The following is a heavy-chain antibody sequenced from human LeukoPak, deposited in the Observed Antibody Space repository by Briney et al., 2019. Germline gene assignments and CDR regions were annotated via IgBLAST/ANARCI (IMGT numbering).Heavy chain of an antibody. V-gene: IGHV4-34*01. Sequence: SETLSLTCAVYGGSFSGYYWSWIRQPPGKGLEWIGEINHSGSTNYNPSLKSRVTISVDTSKNQFSLKLSSVTAADTAVYYCARGATITFGGVIAQRKYYFDYWGQGTLVTVSS. CDR3: ARGATITFGGVIAQRKYYFDY. CDR1: GGSFSGYY. J-gene: IGHJ4*02. CDR2: INHSGST. D-gene: IGHD3-16*02.